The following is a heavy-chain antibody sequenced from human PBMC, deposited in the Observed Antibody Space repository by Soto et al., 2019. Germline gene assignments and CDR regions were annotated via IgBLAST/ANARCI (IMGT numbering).Heavy chain of an antibody. CDR3: AKGDNGSYRDV. CDR2: INHSGST. CDR1: GGSFSGYY. Sequence: SETLSLTCAAYGGSFSGYYWSWIRQLPGKGLEWIGQINHSGSTNYNPSLKSRVTISVDTSKNQFSLKLSSVTAADTAVYYCAKGDNGSYRDVWGQGTTVTVSS. D-gene: IGHD1-26*01. J-gene: IGHJ6*03. V-gene: IGHV4-34*01.